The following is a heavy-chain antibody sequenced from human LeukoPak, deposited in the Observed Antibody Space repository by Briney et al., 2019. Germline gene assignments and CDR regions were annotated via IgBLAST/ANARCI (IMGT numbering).Heavy chain of an antibody. J-gene: IGHJ4*02. D-gene: IGHD2-15*01. Sequence: GSLRLSCAASGFTFSTYEMNWVRQAPGKGLEWLSYISSSGITIYYADSVKGRFTISRDNAKNSLYLQMNSLRAEDAAVYYCARDLCSGDSCSDYWGQGTLVTVSS. V-gene: IGHV3-48*03. CDR1: GFTFSTYE. CDR2: ISSSGITI. CDR3: ARDLCSGDSCSDY.